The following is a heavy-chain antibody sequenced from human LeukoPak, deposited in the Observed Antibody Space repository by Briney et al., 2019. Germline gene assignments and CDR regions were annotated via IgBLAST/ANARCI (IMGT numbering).Heavy chain of an antibody. CDR2: IYYSGST. CDR1: GGSISSYY. J-gene: IGHJ3*02. Sequence: SETLSLTCTVSGGSISSYYWSWIRQPSGKGLEWIGYIYYSGSTNYNPSLKSRVTISVDTSKNQFSLKLSSVTAADTAVYYCARVGYSSSWYAAPGAFDIWGQGTMVTVSS. CDR3: ARVGYSSSWYAAPGAFDI. D-gene: IGHD6-13*01. V-gene: IGHV4-59*01.